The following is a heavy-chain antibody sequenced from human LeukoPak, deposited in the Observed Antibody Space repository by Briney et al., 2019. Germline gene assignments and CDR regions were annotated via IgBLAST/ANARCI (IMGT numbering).Heavy chain of an antibody. J-gene: IGHJ4*02. D-gene: IGHD4-17*01. CDR1: GYTFTSYY. V-gene: IGHV1-46*01. CDR3: ATVDYGDYPGPH. CDR2: INPSGGST. Sequence: ASVKVSCKASGYTFTSYYMHWVRQAPGQGLEWMGIINPSGGSTSYAQKFQGRVTMTRDTSTSTVYMELSRLRSDDTAVYYCATVDYGDYPGPHWGQGTLVTVSS.